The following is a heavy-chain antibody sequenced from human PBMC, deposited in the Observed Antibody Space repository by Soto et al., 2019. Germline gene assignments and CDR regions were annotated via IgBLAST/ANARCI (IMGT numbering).Heavy chain of an antibody. Sequence: SVKVSCKASGFTLSKSAVQWVRQARGQRLEWIGWIVFGSGNTDYAQKFQERVTITRDMSTSAAYMEVSSLISDDTAVYYCAAESAVVQFSEGAYTYCYGMDVWGRGTTVTVSS. CDR2: IVFGSGNT. J-gene: IGHJ6*02. D-gene: IGHD3-3*01. V-gene: IGHV1-58*01. CDR1: GFTLSKSA. CDR3: AAESAVVQFSEGAYTYCYGMDV.